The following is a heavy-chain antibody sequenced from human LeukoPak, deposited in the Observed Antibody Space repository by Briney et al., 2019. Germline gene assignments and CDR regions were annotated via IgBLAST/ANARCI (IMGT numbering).Heavy chain of an antibody. CDR1: GFIFSDHY. V-gene: IGHV3-72*01. CDR2: TRNKANSYTT. CDR3: ARGRSSSWYYFDY. Sequence: GGSLRLSCAAPGFIFSDHYMDWVRQAPGKGLEWVGRTRNKANSYTTEYAASVKGRFTISRDDSKNSLYLQMNSLKTEDTAVYYCARGRSSSWYYFDYWGQGTLVTVSS. J-gene: IGHJ4*02. D-gene: IGHD6-13*01.